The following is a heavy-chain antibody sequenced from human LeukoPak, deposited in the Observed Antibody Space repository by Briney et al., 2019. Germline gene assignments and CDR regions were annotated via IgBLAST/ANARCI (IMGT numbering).Heavy chain of an antibody. CDR1: GFTFSSYW. CDR3: ARDSGRYTGFDY. J-gene: IGHJ4*02. CDR2: IKHDGSDK. V-gene: IGHV3-7*01. D-gene: IGHD6-19*01. Sequence: GGSLRLSCAASGFTFSSYWMSWVRQAPGKGLEWVANIKHDGSDKYYVDSVKGRFTISRDNAKNSLYLQMNSLRAEDTAVYNCARDSGRYTGFDYWGQGTLVTVSS.